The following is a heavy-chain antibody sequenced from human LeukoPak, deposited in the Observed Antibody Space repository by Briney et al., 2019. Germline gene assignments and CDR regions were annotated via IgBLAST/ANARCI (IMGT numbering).Heavy chain of an antibody. D-gene: IGHD6-19*01. CDR1: GYTFTGYY. V-gene: IGHV1-2*02. CDR2: INPNSGGT. J-gene: IGHJ6*03. Sequence: ASVKVSCKASGYTFTGYYMHWVRQAPGQGLEWKGWINPNSGGTNYAQKFQGRVTMTRDTSISTAYMELSRLRSDDTAAYYCARVSRSSGWYGGYYYYMDVWGKGTTVTVSS. CDR3: ARVSRSSGWYGGYYYYMDV.